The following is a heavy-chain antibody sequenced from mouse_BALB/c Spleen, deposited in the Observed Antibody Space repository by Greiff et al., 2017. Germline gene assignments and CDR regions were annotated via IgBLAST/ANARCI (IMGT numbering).Heavy chain of an antibody. CDR1: GFSLTSYG. V-gene: IGHV2-9*02. D-gene: IGHD2-1*01. CDR3: AREGIYYGNYDAMDY. CDR2: IWAGGST. Sequence: VMLVESGPGLVAPSQSLSITCTVSGFSLTSYGVHWVRQPPGKGLEWLGVIWAGGSTNYNSALMSRLSISKDNSKSQVFLKMNSLQTDDTAMYYCAREGIYYGNYDAMDYWGQGTSVTVSS. J-gene: IGHJ4*01.